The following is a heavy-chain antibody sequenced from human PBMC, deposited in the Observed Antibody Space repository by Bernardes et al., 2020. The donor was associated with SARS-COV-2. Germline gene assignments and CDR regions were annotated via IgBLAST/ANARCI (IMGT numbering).Heavy chain of an antibody. J-gene: IGHJ4*02. CDR2: ISWNSDGI. D-gene: IGHD4-4*01. CDR1: GFSFGDFA. Sequence: SLRLSCAASGFSFGDFAMHWVRQGPGKGLEWVAGISWNSDGIGYADSVKGRFTISRDNAKNSLYLQMNSLRPEDTALYYCTKVSGRTGTTYFDYWGQGTLVTVSS. CDR3: TKVSGRTGTTYFDY. V-gene: IGHV3-9*01.